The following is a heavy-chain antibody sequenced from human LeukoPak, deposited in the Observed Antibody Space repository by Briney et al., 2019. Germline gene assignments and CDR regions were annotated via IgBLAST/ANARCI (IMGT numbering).Heavy chain of an antibody. CDR3: ARDYSGGWAEMPRPPYMDV. V-gene: IGHV3-21*01. Sequence: GGSLRLSCAASGFTFSSYSMNWVRQAPGKGLEWVSSISSSSSYIYYADSVKGRFTISRDNAKNSLYLQMNSLRAEDTAVYYWARDYSGGWAEMPRPPYMDVGGKGPTVTVSS. CDR1: GFTFSSYS. CDR2: ISSSSSYI. J-gene: IGHJ6*03. D-gene: IGHD6-19*01.